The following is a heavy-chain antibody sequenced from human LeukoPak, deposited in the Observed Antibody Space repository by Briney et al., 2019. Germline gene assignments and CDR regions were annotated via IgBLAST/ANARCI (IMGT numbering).Heavy chain of an antibody. J-gene: IGHJ4*02. D-gene: IGHD2-15*01. CDR2: INHNGNVN. CDR3: AKMDQWWSAVPDY. V-gene: IGHV3-7*03. CDR1: GFTFSSYW. Sequence: GGSLRLSCAASGFTFSSYWMNWARQAPGKGLEWVASINHNGNVNYYVDSVKGRFTISRDNAKNSLYLQMNSLRAEDTAVYYCAKMDQWWSAVPDYWGQGTLVTVSS.